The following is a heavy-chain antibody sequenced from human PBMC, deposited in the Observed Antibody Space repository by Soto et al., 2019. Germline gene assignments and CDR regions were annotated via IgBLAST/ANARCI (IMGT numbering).Heavy chain of an antibody. CDR3: ARGGSATFPFDY. V-gene: IGHV4-30-2*01. CDR2: TFHGGST. J-gene: IGHJ4*02. CDR1: GGSISSGGYP. Sequence: SETLSLTCSVSGGSISSGGYPWSWLRQPPGKGLEWIGFTFHGGSTYYNPSLKSRVTMSLDRSRNQFSLNVNSVTAADTAVYYCARGGSATFPFDYWGQGALVTVSS. D-gene: IGHD1-26*01.